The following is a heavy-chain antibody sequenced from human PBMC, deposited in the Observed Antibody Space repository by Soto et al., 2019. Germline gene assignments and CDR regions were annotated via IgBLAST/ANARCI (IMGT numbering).Heavy chain of an antibody. CDR3: ARARKRQYYYYGMDV. Sequence: GGSLRLSCAASGFTFSSYEMNWVRQAPGKGLEWVSYISSSGSTIYYADSVKGRFTISRDNAKNSLYLQMNSLRAEDTAVYYCARARKRQYYYYGMDVWGQGTTVTVSS. CDR1: GFTFSSYE. J-gene: IGHJ6*02. CDR2: ISSSGSTI. V-gene: IGHV3-48*03.